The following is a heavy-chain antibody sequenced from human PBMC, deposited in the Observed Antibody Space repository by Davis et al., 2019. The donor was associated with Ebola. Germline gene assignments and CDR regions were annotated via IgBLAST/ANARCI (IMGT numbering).Heavy chain of an antibody. CDR1: GFTFRSYA. CDR2: ISGSGGST. V-gene: IGHV3-23*01. D-gene: IGHD2-15*01. Sequence: PGGSLRLSCAASGFTFRSYAMSWVRQAPGKGLEWVSAISGSGGSTYYADSVKGRFTTSRDNSKNTPYLQMNSLRAEDTAVYYCAKNACSGGSCYAPDIWGQGTMVTVSS. CDR3: AKNACSGGSCYAPDI. J-gene: IGHJ3*02.